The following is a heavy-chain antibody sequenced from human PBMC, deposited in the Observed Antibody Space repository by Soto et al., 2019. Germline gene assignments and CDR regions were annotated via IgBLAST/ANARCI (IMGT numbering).Heavy chain of an antibody. V-gene: IGHV4-4*07. D-gene: IGHD5-12*01. J-gene: IGHJ4*02. CDR1: GGSINTFY. CDR3: AREGSYSAYNFAHGIQLWSFDF. CDR2: IFSSGST. Sequence: SETLSLTSTVSGGSINTFYWSWVRQPAGKGLEWIGRIFSSGSTSFNPSLESRVAMSVDTSKNHFSLNLSSVTAADMAVYYCAREGSYSAYNFAHGIQLWSFDFWGQGALVTVSS.